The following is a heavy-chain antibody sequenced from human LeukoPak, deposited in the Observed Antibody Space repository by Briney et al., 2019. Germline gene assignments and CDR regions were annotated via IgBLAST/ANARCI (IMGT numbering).Heavy chain of an antibody. Sequence: GGSLRLSCAASGFTFSSYGMHWVRQAPGKGLEWVAVIWYDGSNKYYADSVKGRFTISRDNSKNTLYLQMNSLRAEDTAVYYCARDTPYYYDSSGYPKYGMDVWGQGTTVTVSS. J-gene: IGHJ6*02. D-gene: IGHD3-22*01. V-gene: IGHV3-33*01. CDR3: ARDTPYYYDSSGYPKYGMDV. CDR2: IWYDGSNK. CDR1: GFTFSSYG.